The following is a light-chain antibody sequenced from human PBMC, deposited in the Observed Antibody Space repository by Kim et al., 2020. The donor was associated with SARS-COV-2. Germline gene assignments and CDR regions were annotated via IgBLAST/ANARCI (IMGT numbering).Light chain of an antibody. V-gene: IGLV4-69*01. J-gene: IGLJ2*01. CDR1: SGHSRHD. Sequence: GHSLTLTCNRSSGHSRHDIISHQQQQEKGTRSFMVLNSDDSQREGEGITDRFSGSTSGAERYLSISSLQSEDEADYYSQTWGSGLVFGGGTKLTVL. CDR3: QTWGSGLV. CDR2: LNSDDSQ.